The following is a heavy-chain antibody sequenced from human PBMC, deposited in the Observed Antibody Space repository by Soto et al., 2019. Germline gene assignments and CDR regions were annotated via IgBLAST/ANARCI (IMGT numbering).Heavy chain of an antibody. D-gene: IGHD3-22*01. V-gene: IGHV3-48*02. J-gene: IGHJ5*02. CDR2: ISPSSSTI. CDR3: AREYYYDSSAYPGGWFDP. Sequence: GGSLSLSCAASGFPFSSYTMNWVRQAPGKGLEWVSYISPSSSTIYYADSVKGRFTISRDNAKNSLYLQMNSLRDEDTAMYYCAREYYYDSSAYPGGWFDPWGQGTLVTVSS. CDR1: GFPFSSYT.